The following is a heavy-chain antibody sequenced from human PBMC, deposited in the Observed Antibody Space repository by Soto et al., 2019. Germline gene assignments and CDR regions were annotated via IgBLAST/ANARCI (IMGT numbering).Heavy chain of an antibody. Sequence: EVQLVESGGGLVQPGGSLRLSCAASGFTFSAYDMHWVRQATGKGLEWVAAIGTQHDTYYPDSVKGRFTISRENAKNSLYLQMNSLRAGDPAVYYCARQASYWHGGGGWLDPWGQGTLVTVSS. D-gene: IGHD2-8*02. CDR2: IGTQHDT. V-gene: IGHV3-13*01. CDR1: GFTFSAYD. J-gene: IGHJ5*02. CDR3: ARQASYWHGGGGWLDP.